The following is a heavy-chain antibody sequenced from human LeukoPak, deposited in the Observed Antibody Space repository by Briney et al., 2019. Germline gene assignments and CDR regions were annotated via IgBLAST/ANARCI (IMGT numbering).Heavy chain of an antibody. CDR2: MYTSGST. Sequence: SETLSLTCAVSGGSIRSGNYCWSWIRQPAGKRLEWIARMYTSGSTNYNPSLKSRVTISADTSKNQFSLKLTSVTAADTAVYYCAAMIGYFDYWGQGILVTVSS. J-gene: IGHJ4*02. CDR1: GGSIRSGNYC. V-gene: IGHV4-61*02. CDR3: AAMIGYFDY. D-gene: IGHD3-22*01.